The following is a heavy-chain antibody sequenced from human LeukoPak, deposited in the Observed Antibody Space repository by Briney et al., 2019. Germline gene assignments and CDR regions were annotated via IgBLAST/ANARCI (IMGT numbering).Heavy chain of an antibody. CDR3: ARDGYCSSTSCYAASDNWFDP. V-gene: IGHV1-2*02. D-gene: IGHD2-2*03. J-gene: IGHJ5*02. CDR1: GYTFTSYG. Sequence: ASVKVSCKASGYTFTSYGITWVRQAPGQGLEWMGWINPNSGGTNYAQKFQGRVTMTRDTSISTAYMELSRLRSDDTAVYYCARDGYCSSTSCYAASDNWFDPWGQGTLVTVPS. CDR2: INPNSGGT.